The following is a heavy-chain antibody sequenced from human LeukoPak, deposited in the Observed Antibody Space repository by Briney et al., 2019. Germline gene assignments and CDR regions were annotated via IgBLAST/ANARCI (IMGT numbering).Heavy chain of an antibody. CDR1: GFPFSASA. J-gene: IGHJ4*02. Sequence: PGGSLRLSCAASGFPFSASAMTWVRQAPGKGLEWVSHILSTGTTYYADSVRGRFTISRDNSKNTLYLLMTSLRADDTAIFYCAKDLSPESNRLSPFDYWGQGTLVTVSS. V-gene: IGHV3-23*01. CDR2: ILSTGTT. CDR3: AKDLSPESNRLSPFDY. D-gene: IGHD3-16*02.